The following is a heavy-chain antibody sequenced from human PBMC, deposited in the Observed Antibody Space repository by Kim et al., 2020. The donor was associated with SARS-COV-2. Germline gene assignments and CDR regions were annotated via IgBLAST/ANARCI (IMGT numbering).Heavy chain of an antibody. J-gene: IGHJ4*02. V-gene: IGHV3-64D*09. CDR1: GFTFSSYA. Sequence: GGSLRLSCSASGFTFSSYAMHWVRQAPGKGLEYVSAISSNGGSTYYADSVKGRFTISRDNSKNTLYLQMSSLRAEDTALYYCVKTYIAVAEEYWGQGTLVTVSS. CDR3: VKTYIAVAEEY. CDR2: ISSNGGST. D-gene: IGHD6-19*01.